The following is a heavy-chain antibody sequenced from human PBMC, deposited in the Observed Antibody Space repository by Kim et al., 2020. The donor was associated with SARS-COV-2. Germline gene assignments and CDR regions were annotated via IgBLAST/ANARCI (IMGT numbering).Heavy chain of an antibody. CDR3: ARDGTYSSLTAGAFDI. V-gene: IGHV1-46*01. CDR2: INPSGGST. J-gene: IGHJ3*02. Sequence: ASVKVSCKASGYTFTSYYMHWVRQAPGQGLEWMGIINPSGGSTSYAQKFQGRVTMTRDTSTSTVYMELSSLRSEDTAVYYCARDGTYSSLTAGAFDIWGQGTMVTVSS. CDR1: GYTFTSYY. D-gene: IGHD6-6*01.